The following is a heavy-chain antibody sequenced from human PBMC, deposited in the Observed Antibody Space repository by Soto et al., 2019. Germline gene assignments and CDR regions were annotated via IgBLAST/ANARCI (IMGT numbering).Heavy chain of an antibody. J-gene: IGHJ4*02. CDR3: AREGITMVRGVMGTGCDY. Sequence: QVQLVQSGAEVKKPGSSVKVSCKASGGTFSSYAISWVRQAPGQGLEWMGWISAYNGNTNYAQKLQGRVTMTTDTSTSTAYMELRSLRSDDTAVYYCAREGITMVRGVMGTGCDYWGQGTLVTVSS. CDR1: GGTFSSYA. CDR2: ISAYNGNT. D-gene: IGHD3-10*01. V-gene: IGHV1-18*01.